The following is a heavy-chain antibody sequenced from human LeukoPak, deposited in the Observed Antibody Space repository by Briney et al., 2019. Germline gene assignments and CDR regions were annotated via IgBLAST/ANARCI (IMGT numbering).Heavy chain of an antibody. CDR1: GYTLREFS. V-gene: IGHV1-24*01. J-gene: IGHJ5*02. D-gene: IGHD3-22*01. CDR2: FDPEDGEA. CDR3: ARRGYYDSSGYYNWFDP. Sequence: ASVKVSCKVSGYTLREFSMHWVRQAPGKGLEWMGGFDPEDGEAIYGQKFQGRVSMTEDSSTDTAYMELSSLRSEDTAVYYCARRGYYDSSGYYNWFDPWGQGTLVTVSS.